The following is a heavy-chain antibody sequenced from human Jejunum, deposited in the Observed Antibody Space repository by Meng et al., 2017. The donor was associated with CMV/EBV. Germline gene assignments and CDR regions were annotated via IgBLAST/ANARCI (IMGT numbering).Heavy chain of an antibody. CDR1: GGSISTAVSY. V-gene: IGHV4-39*07. CDR3: ARVKYGSTNWFDP. Sequence: VSGGSISTAVSYCAWVRQPPGKGLAWIGNIFFSGITFSNPSLKSRVTISADTSTNQFSLKLSSVTAADTAMYYCARVKYGSTNWFDPWGQGTLVTV. J-gene: IGHJ5*02. D-gene: IGHD3-10*01. CDR2: IFFSGIT.